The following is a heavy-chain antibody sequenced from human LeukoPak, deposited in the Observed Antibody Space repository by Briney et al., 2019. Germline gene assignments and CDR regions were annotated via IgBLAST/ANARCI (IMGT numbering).Heavy chain of an antibody. V-gene: IGHV3-23*01. Sequence: GGTLRLSCAASGFTFSSYGMSWVRQAPGKGLEWVSGISGSGGSIQYADSVKGRFTISRDNSKNTLYLQMNSLRADDTAIYYCARGPPMYSYGSSAYHYDYFEYWGQGTLVTVSP. CDR3: ARGPPMYSYGSSAYHYDYFEY. CDR1: GFTFSSYG. J-gene: IGHJ4*02. CDR2: ISGSGGSI. D-gene: IGHD3-22*01.